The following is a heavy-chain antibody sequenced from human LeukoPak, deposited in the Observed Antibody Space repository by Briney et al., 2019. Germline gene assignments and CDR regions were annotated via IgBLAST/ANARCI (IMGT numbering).Heavy chain of an antibody. CDR2: INHSGST. CDR1: GGSFSGYY. D-gene: IGHD4-17*01. Sequence: SETLSLTCAAYGGSFSGYYWSWIRQPPGKGLEWIGEINHSGSTNYNPSLKSRVTISVDTSKNQFSLKLSSVTAADTAVYYCARGGYGDYDGYYFDYWGQGTLVTVSS. V-gene: IGHV4-34*01. CDR3: ARGGYGDYDGYYFDY. J-gene: IGHJ4*02.